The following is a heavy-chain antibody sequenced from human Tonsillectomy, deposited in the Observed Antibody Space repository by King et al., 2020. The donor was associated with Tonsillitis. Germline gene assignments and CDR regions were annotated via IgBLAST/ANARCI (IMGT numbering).Heavy chain of an antibody. D-gene: IGHD2-15*01. CDR1: GYTFTGYY. Sequence: QLVQSGAEVKKPGASVKVSCKASGYTFTGYYINWVRQAPGQGLEWMGWINPHTGGTNYAQNFQGRVTMTRDTSISTAYMELSRLRSDHTAVYFCARFGRGAVDYWGQGTLVTVSS. CDR2: INPHTGGT. J-gene: IGHJ4*02. V-gene: IGHV1-2*02. CDR3: ARFGRGAVDY.